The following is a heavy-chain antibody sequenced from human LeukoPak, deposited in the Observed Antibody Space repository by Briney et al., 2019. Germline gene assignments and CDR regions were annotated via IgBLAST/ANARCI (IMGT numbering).Heavy chain of an antibody. Sequence: PSETLSLTCTVSGGSISSSNYYWGWIRPPPGKGLEWIGSIYYSGSTYYNPSLKSRVTISVDTSKNQFSLKLSSVTAADTAVYYCARGRYYFDYWGQGTLVTVSS. CDR2: IYYSGST. CDR3: ARGRYYFDY. J-gene: IGHJ4*02. CDR1: GGSISSSNYY. V-gene: IGHV4-39*07.